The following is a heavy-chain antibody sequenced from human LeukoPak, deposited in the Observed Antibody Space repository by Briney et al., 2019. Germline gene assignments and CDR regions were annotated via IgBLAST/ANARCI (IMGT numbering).Heavy chain of an antibody. CDR3: ARHMVSSPLGGYYYYYMDV. V-gene: IGHV5-51*01. D-gene: IGHD5-18*01. CDR1: GYSFTSYW. J-gene: IGHJ6*03. CDR2: IYPGDSDT. Sequence: GESLKISCKGSGYSFTSYWIGWVRQMPGKGLEWMGIIYPGDSDTRYSPSFQGQVTISADKSISTAYLQWSSLKASDTAMYYCARHMVSSPLGGYYYYYMDVWGKGTTVTVSS.